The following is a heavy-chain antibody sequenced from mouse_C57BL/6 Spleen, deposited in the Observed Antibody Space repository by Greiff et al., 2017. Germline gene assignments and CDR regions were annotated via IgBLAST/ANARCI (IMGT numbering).Heavy chain of an antibody. CDR3: ARSDDGYYEFAY. CDR1: GYSFTDSN. Sequence: EVQLQQSGPELVKPGASVKLSCKASGYSFTDSNMNWVKQSNGKSLEWIGVINPNPGTTSSNQKFKGKATLTVDQSSSTAYMPLNRLTSEDSAVYYCARSDDGYYEFAYGGQGTLVTVSA. J-gene: IGHJ3*01. V-gene: IGHV1-39*01. CDR2: INPNPGTT. D-gene: IGHD2-3*01.